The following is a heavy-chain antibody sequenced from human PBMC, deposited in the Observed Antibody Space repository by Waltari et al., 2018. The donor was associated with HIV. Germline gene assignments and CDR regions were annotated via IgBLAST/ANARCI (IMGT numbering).Heavy chain of an antibody. V-gene: IGHV4-59*01. CDR1: GGSIGSYY. CDR2: IHYSGST. CDR3: ARWATYYDGFDI. Sequence: QVQLQESGPGLAKPSETLSLTCTVSGGSIGSYYWSWIRRPPGKGLGWIGYIHYSGSTKFNPSLKSRVSTSVDTSNNQFSLRLTSVTPADTAVYYCARWATYYDGFDIWGQGTMVTVSS. D-gene: IGHD3-22*01. J-gene: IGHJ3*02.